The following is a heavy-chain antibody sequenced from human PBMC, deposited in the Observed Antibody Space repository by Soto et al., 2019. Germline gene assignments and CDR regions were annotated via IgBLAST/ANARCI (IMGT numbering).Heavy chain of an antibody. Sequence: HPGGSLRLSCAASGFTFSSYGMYWVRQAPGKXLEWVAVIWYDGSNKYYADSVKGRFTISRDNSKNTLYLQMNSLRAEDTAVYYCARDGGSGSVLSSPSFDYWGQGTLVTVSS. CDR3: ARDGGSGSVLSSPSFDY. D-gene: IGHD3-10*01. J-gene: IGHJ4*02. CDR1: GFTFSSYG. V-gene: IGHV3-33*01. CDR2: IWYDGSNK.